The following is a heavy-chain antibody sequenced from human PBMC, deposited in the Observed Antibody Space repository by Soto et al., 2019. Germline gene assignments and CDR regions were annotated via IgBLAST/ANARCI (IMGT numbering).Heavy chain of an antibody. D-gene: IGHD3-22*01. CDR3: AKDRYDSSGYYYSYGMDV. Sequence: PGGSLRLSCAASGFTFSSYAMSWVRQSPGQGLEWVSAISGSGGSTYYADSVKGRFTISRDNSKNTLYLQMNSLRAEDTAVYYCAKDRYDSSGYYYSYGMDVWGQGTTVTVSS. J-gene: IGHJ6*02. CDR2: ISGSGGST. V-gene: IGHV3-23*01. CDR1: GFTFSSYA.